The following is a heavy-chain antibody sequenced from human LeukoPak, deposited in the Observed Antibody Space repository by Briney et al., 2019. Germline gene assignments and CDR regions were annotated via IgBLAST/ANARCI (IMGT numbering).Heavy chain of an antibody. V-gene: IGHV3-64*01. D-gene: IGHD2-8*01. CDR2: ISSNGRSP. J-gene: IGHJ4*02. CDR1: GFSFSDYA. Sequence: GGSLRLSCAASGFSFSDYAMHWVRQAPGKGLEYVSAISSNGRSPYYANSVKGRFTISRGNSKNTLYLQMGSLRAEDMAVYYCARVFGGHTNGLDYWGLGTLVTVSS. CDR3: ARVFGGHTNGLDY.